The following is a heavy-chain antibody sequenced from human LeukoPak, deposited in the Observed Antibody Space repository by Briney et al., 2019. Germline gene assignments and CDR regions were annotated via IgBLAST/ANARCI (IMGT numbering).Heavy chain of an antibody. Sequence: SETLSLTCTVSGGSISSYYWSWIRQPAGKGLEWIGRIYTSGSTNYSPSLKSRVTMSVDTSKNQFSLKLSSVTAADTAVYYCARAGEQYCSSTSCYPFDPWGQGTLVTVSS. J-gene: IGHJ5*02. CDR1: GGSISSYY. CDR3: ARAGEQYCSSTSCYPFDP. CDR2: IYTSGST. D-gene: IGHD2-2*01. V-gene: IGHV4-4*07.